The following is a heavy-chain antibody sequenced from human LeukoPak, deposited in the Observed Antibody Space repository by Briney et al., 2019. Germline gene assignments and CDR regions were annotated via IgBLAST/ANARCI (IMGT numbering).Heavy chain of an antibody. CDR3: AKDPTASETSYNWFDP. CDR2: SSGSGGST. D-gene: IGHD4-17*01. J-gene: IGHJ5*02. CDR1: GFTFSSYA. Sequence: PGGSLRLSCAASGFTFSSYAMSWVRQAPGKGLEWVSASSGSGGSTYYADSVKGRFTISRDNSKNTLYLQMNSLRAEDTAVYYCAKDPTASETSYNWFDPWGQGTLVTVSS. V-gene: IGHV3-23*01.